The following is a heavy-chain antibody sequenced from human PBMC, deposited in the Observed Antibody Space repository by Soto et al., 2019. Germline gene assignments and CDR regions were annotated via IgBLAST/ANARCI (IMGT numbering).Heavy chain of an antibody. V-gene: IGHV1-69*06. J-gene: IGHJ4*02. Sequence: QVQLVQSGAEVKKPGSSVKVSCKASGGTFSSYAISWVRQAPGQGLEWMGGIIPIFGTANYAQKFQGRVTITADKSTSTAYMELSRLRSEDTAVYYCARTTYCGGDCYAGVGVDYWGQGTLVTVSS. CDR2: IIPIFGTA. CDR1: GGTFSSYA. CDR3: ARTTYCGGDCYAGVGVDY. D-gene: IGHD2-21*02.